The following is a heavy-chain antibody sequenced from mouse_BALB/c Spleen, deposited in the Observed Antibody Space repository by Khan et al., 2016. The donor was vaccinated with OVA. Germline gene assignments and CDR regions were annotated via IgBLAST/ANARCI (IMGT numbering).Heavy chain of an antibody. V-gene: IGHV3-6*02. CDR2: ISYDGSN. Sequence: EVQLQESGPGLVKPSQSLSLTCSVTGYSITSAYCWNWIRQFPGNKLEWMGYISYDGSNNYNPSLTNRISIPRDTSKHTFFLKLNSETTEGTATYYCARGGVVVPYWYFDVWGAGTTVTVSS. D-gene: IGHD1-1*01. CDR1: GYSITSAYC. J-gene: IGHJ1*01. CDR3: ARGGVVVPYWYFDV.